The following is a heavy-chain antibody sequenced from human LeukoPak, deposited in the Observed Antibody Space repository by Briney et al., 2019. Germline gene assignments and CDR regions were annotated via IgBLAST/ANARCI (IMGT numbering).Heavy chain of an antibody. J-gene: IGHJ4*02. D-gene: IGHD6-6*01. CDR2: LNSDGSTT. CDR3: ARSLYSCSSDFDF. V-gene: IGHV3-74*01. CDR1: GFTFTRYW. Sequence: GGPLRLSCATSGFTFTRYWMHGVRQAPGKGLVWVSRLNSDGSTTNYADSVKGRFTISRDNAKNTVYLQMNSLRAEDTAVYYCARSLYSCSSDFDFWGQGTLVTVSS.